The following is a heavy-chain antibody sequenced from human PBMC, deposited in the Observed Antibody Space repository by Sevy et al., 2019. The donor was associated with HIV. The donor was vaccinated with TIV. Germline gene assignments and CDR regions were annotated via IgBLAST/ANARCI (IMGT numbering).Heavy chain of an antibody. V-gene: IGHV3-74*01. CDR1: GFTFSSYW. CDR3: TNRGVVIITGFDY. D-gene: IGHD1-20*01. CDR2: INSDGSST. J-gene: IGHJ4*02. Sequence: GGSLRLSCAASGFTFSSYWMHWVRQAPGKGLVWVSRINSDGSSTSYADSVKGRFTISRDNAKNTLYLQMNSLRAEDTAVYYCTNRGVVIITGFDYWGQGTLVTVSS.